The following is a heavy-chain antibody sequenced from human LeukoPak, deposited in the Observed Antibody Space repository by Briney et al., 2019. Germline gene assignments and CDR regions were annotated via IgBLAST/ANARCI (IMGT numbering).Heavy chain of an antibody. J-gene: IGHJ4*02. CDR1: GFTFSSYA. D-gene: IGHD3/OR15-3a*01. CDR2: ISGSGGST. V-gene: IGHV3-23*01. CDR3: AKAIWTDYLLSYFDY. Sequence: GGSLRLSCAASGFTFSSYAMSWVRQAPGKGLERVSAISGSGGSTSYADSVKGRFTISRDNSKNTLYLHMKSLRAEDTAVYYCAKAIWTDYLLSYFDYWGQGTLVTGSS.